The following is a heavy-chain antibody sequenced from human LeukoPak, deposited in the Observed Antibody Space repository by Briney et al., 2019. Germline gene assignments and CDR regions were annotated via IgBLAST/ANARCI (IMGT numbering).Heavy chain of an antibody. CDR1: GGTFSSYA. CDR3: ARYSSSSRHYYYMDV. V-gene: IGHV1-69*05. Sequence: SMKVSCKASGGTFSSYAISWVRQAPGQGLEWMGGIIPIFGTANYAQKFQGRVAITTDESTSTAYMELSSLRSEDTAVYYCARYSSSSRHYYYMDVWGKGTTVTVSS. D-gene: IGHD6-6*01. J-gene: IGHJ6*03. CDR2: IIPIFGTA.